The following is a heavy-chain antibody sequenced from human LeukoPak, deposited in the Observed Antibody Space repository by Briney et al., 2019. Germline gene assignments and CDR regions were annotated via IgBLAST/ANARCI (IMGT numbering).Heavy chain of an antibody. CDR2: IYHSGST. V-gene: IGHV4-59*08. J-gene: IGHJ6*02. CDR1: GGSISSYY. Sequence: SETLSLTCTVSGGSISSYYWSWIRQPPGKGLEWIGYIYHSGSTNYNPSLKSRVTISVDTSKNQFSLKLSSVTAADTAVYYCARHFMVRGVINGMDVWGQGTTVTVSS. CDR3: ARHFMVRGVINGMDV. D-gene: IGHD3-10*01.